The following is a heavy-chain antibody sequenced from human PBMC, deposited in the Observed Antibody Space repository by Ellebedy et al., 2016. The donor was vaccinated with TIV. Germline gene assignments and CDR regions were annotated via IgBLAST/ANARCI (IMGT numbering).Heavy chain of an antibody. D-gene: IGHD3-22*01. CDR2: INPNSGGT. Sequence: AASVKVSCKASGYTFTNYYMHWVRQAPGQGLEWMGWINPNSGGTNYAQKFQGWVTMTRDTSISTAYMELSRLRSDDTAVYYCARAMIVAEDYFDYWGQGTLVTVSS. CDR1: GYTFTNYY. CDR3: ARAMIVAEDYFDY. J-gene: IGHJ4*02. V-gene: IGHV1-2*04.